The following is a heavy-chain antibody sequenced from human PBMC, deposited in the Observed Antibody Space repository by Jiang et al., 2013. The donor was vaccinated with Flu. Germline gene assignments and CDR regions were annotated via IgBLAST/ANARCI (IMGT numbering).Heavy chain of an antibody. V-gene: IGHV1-69*06. CDR2: IIPIFDTP. CDR1: GGTFSTNT. J-gene: IGHJ6*02. CDR3: ASGSIVPRNFYYYAMDV. Sequence: VQLVESGAEMKKPGSSVKVSCKASGGTFSTNTIAWVRQTPGQGLEWMGGIIPIFDTPNYAQKFQDRVTFTADKSTGTAYMELSNLRSEDTAVYYCASGSIVPRNFYYYAMDVWGQGTTVTIS. D-gene: IGHD1-26*01.